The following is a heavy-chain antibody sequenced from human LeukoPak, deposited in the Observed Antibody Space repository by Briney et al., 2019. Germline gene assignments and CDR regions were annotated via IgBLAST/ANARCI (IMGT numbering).Heavy chain of an antibody. J-gene: IGHJ6*03. Sequence: SETLSLTCTVSGGSISSYYWSWIRQPAGKGLEWIGRIYTSGSTNYNPSLKSRVTMSVDTSKNQLSLKLSSVTAADTAAYYCARGRVAIRYYYYYYMDVWGKGTTVTVSS. D-gene: IGHD5-12*01. CDR1: GGSISSYY. CDR3: ARGRVAIRYYYYYYMDV. CDR2: IYTSGST. V-gene: IGHV4-4*07.